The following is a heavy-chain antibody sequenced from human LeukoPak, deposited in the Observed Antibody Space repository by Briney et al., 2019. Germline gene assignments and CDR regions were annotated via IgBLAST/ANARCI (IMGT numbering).Heavy chain of an antibody. CDR3: ARGGGSYHYFDY. CDR1: GFTFGKYW. J-gene: IGHJ4*02. D-gene: IGHD1-26*01. Sequence: GGSLRLSCVASGFTFGKYWMSWVRQAPGKGLEWVANIKLDGSEKNYVDSVKGRFTISRDNAKNSLYLQMNSLRAEDTAVYYCARGGGSYHYFDYWGQATLVTVSS. CDR2: IKLDGSEK. V-gene: IGHV3-7*01.